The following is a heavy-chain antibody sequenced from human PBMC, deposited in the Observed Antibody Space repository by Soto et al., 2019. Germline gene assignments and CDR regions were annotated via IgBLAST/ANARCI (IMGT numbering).Heavy chain of an antibody. Sequence: GGSLRLSCAASGFTFSTYSMNWVRQAPGKGLEWVSYISSSSSTIYFADSVRGRFTISRDNAKNSLYLQMNSLRAEDTAVYYCAKAIRWRNPGYFDYWGQGTLVTGLL. CDR2: ISSSSSTI. CDR3: AKAIRWRNPGYFDY. J-gene: IGHJ4*02. V-gene: IGHV3-48*01. CDR1: GFTFSTYS. D-gene: IGHD4-17*01.